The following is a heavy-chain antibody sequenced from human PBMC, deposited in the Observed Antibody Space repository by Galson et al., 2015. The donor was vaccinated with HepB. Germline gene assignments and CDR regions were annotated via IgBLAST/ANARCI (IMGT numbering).Heavy chain of an antibody. CDR1: GFTFSSYG. V-gene: IGHV3-33*08. J-gene: IGHJ6*02. Sequence: SLRLSCAASGFTFSSYGMHWVRQAPGKGLEWVAVIYYDGSKKYYADSVKGRFTVSRDNSKNTLYLQMNSLRVEDTAVYYCARDNSPLGYYYDMDVWGQGTKVSVSS. D-gene: IGHD3-22*01. CDR3: ARDNSPLGYYYDMDV. CDR2: IYYDGSKK.